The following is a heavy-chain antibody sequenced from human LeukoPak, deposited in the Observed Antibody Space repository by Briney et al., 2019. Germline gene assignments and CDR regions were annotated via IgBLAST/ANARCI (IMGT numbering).Heavy chain of an antibody. CDR1: GYTFTSYG. D-gene: IGHD3-22*01. Sequence: ASVKVSCRASGYTFTSYGISWVRQAPGQGLEWKGWISAYNGNTNYAQKLQGRVTMTTDTSTSTAYMELRSLRSDDTAVYYCARGPLFYYDSSGYFPSEYFHHWGQGTLVTVSS. V-gene: IGHV1-18*01. CDR3: ARGPLFYYDSSGYFPSEYFHH. J-gene: IGHJ1*01. CDR2: ISAYNGNT.